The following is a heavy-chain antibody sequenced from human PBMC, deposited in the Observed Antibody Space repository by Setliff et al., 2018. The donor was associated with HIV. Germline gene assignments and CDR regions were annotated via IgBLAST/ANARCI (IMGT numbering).Heavy chain of an antibody. CDR3: ASEAWTSYRSSSGYYYYYMDV. J-gene: IGHJ6*03. Sequence: TLSLTCTVSGDSVSSASYYWSWIRQPPGKGLEWIGYIYYSGTTKYNPALKSRVTISVDTSKNQFSLKLSSVTAAATAVYYCASEAWTSYRSSSGYYYYYMDVWGKGTTVTVSS. D-gene: IGHD6-6*01. CDR1: GDSVSSASYY. V-gene: IGHV4-61*01. CDR2: IYYSGTT.